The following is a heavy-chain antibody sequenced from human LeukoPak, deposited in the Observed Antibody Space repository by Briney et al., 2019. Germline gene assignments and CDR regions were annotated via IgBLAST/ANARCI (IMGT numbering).Heavy chain of an antibody. Sequence: ASVKVSCKASGYTFTGYYMHWVRQAPGQGLEWMGWINPNSGGTNYAQKLQGRVTMTTDTSTSTAYMELRSLRSDDTAVYYCARGAVAGTLTFDYWGQGTLVTVSS. J-gene: IGHJ4*02. CDR1: GYTFTGYY. CDR3: ARGAVAGTLTFDY. CDR2: INPNSGGT. V-gene: IGHV1-2*02. D-gene: IGHD6-19*01.